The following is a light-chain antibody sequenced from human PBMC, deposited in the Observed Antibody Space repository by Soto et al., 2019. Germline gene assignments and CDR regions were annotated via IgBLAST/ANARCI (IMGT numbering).Light chain of an antibody. Sequence: EIVLTQSPGTLSLSPGERATLSCRASQSVSSSYLAWYQQKPGQAPRLLIYGASSRATGIPDRFSGSGCGTDFTLTISRLETEDFAVYYCQQYGSSPWTFGQGTKVEIK. CDR2: GAS. CDR3: QQYGSSPWT. CDR1: QSVSSSY. J-gene: IGKJ1*01. V-gene: IGKV3-20*01.